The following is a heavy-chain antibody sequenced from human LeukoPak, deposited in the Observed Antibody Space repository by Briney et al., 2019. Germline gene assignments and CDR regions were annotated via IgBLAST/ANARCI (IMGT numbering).Heavy chain of an antibody. CDR3: AARTTVVRADI. V-gene: IGHV3-48*04. CDR1: GFTFSSYS. Sequence: GGSLRLSCAASGFTFSSYSMNWVRQAPGKGGEWVSYISSSSSTIYYADSVKGRFTISRDNAKNSLYLQMNSLRAEDTAVYYCAARTTVVRADIWGQGTMVTVSS. CDR2: ISSSSSTI. J-gene: IGHJ3*02. D-gene: IGHD4-23*01.